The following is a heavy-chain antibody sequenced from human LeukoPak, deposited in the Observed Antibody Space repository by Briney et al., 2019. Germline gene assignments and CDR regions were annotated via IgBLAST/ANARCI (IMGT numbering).Heavy chain of an antibody. J-gene: IGHJ4*02. V-gene: IGHV3-48*03. CDR3: ARDRMGYYDSSGYFDY. CDR1: GFTFSSYE. CDR2: ISSSGSTI. Sequence: QPAGSLRLSCAASGFTFSSYEMNWVRQAPGKGLEWVSYISSSGSTIYYADSVKGRFTISRDNAKNSLYLQMNSLRAEDTAVYYCARDRMGYYDSSGYFDYWGQGTLVTVSS. D-gene: IGHD3-22*01.